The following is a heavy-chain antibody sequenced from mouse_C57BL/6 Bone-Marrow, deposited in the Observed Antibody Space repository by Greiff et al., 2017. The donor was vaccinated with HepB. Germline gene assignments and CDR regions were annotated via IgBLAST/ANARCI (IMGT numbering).Heavy chain of an antibody. Sequence: DVKLQESGGGLVQPGGSLKLSCAASGFTFSDYGMAWVRQAPRKGPEWVAFISNLAYSIYYADTVTGRFTISRENAKNTLYLEMSSLRSEDTAMYYCARHWDWYFDVWGTGTTVTVSS. J-gene: IGHJ1*03. CDR2: ISNLAYSI. CDR1: GFTFSDYG. CDR3: ARHWDWYFDV. V-gene: IGHV5-15*01. D-gene: IGHD4-1*01.